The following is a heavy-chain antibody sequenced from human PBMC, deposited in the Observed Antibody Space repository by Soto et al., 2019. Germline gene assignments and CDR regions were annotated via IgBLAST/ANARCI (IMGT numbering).Heavy chain of an antibody. CDR1: GFTFTNYA. CDR3: VKVGCSVAGCQAKNYRGTTERHFDY. CDR2: ISGGGGTT. J-gene: IGHJ4*02. V-gene: IGHV3-23*01. Sequence: EVQLLESGGGLVQPGGSLRLSCEVSGFTFTNYAMSWVRQAPGKGLEWVAAISGGGGTTDYADSVKGRFSISRDNSKNTVFLEITSVRAEDTAVYFCVKVGCSVAGCQAKNYRGTTERHFDYWGQGTLVTASS. D-gene: IGHD1-1*01.